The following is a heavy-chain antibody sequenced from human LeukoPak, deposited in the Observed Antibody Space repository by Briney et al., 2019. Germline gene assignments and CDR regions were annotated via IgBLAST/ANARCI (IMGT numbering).Heavy chain of an antibody. J-gene: IGHJ6*02. Sequence: SVKVSCKASGYTFTGYYMHWVRQAPGQGLEWMGWISAYNGNTNYAQKLQGRVTMTTDTSTSTAYMELRSLRSDDTAVYYCARAPRGADNYYYYGMDVWGQGTTVTVSS. CDR2: ISAYNGNT. CDR3: ARAPRGADNYYYYGMDV. D-gene: IGHD1-26*01. CDR1: GYTFTGYY. V-gene: IGHV1-18*04.